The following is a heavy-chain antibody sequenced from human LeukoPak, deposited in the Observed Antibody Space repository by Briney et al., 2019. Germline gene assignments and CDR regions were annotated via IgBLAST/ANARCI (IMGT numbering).Heavy chain of an antibody. CDR2: IYSGGST. CDR1: GFTFSSNY. V-gene: IGHV3-53*01. Sequence: GGSLRLSCAASGFTFSSNYMSWVRQAPGKGLEWVSVIYSGGSTYYADSVKGRFTISRDNSKNTLYLQMNSLRAEDTAVYYCARTEYYYDSSGYRPFDYWGQGTLVTVSS. CDR3: ARTEYYYDSSGYRPFDY. J-gene: IGHJ4*02. D-gene: IGHD3-22*01.